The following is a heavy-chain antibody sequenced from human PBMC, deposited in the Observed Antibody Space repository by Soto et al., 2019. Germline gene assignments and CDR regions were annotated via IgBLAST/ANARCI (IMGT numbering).Heavy chain of an antibody. CDR1: GYTFTSYG. Sequence: GASVKVSCKASGYTFTSYGISWVRQAPGQGLEWMGWISAYNGNTNYAQKLQGRVTMTTDTSTSTAYMELRSLRSDDTAVYYCARVNRGYSGYDPIQFDYWGQGTLVTVSS. D-gene: IGHD5-12*01. J-gene: IGHJ4*02. CDR2: ISAYNGNT. CDR3: ARVNRGYSGYDPIQFDY. V-gene: IGHV1-18*01.